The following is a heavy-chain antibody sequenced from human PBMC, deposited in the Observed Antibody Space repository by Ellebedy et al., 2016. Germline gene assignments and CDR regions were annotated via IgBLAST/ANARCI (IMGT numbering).Heavy chain of an antibody. CDR3: ARGIITAVGLQPNFDY. CDR1: GYTFTSYA. J-gene: IGHJ4*02. D-gene: IGHD6-13*01. Sequence: ASVKVSCKASGYTFTSYAMHWVRQAPGQGLEWMGWINAGNGNTKYSQKFQGRVSINRDTSASTAYMELSSLRSEDTAVYYCARGIITAVGLQPNFDYWGQGALVTVSS. V-gene: IGHV1-3*01. CDR2: INAGNGNT.